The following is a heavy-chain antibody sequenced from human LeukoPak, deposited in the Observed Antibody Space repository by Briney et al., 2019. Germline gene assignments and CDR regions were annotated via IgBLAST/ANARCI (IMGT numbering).Heavy chain of an antibody. D-gene: IGHD6-19*01. Sequence: SETLSLTCAVYGGSLSGYYWTCIRQPPGKGLEWIGEINHGGSANYNPSLKSRVTMSVDTSKNQFSLRLSSVTAADTAVYYCARGTYSSGWLPDYWGQGTLVTVSS. CDR1: GGSLSGYY. V-gene: IGHV4-34*01. CDR3: ARGTYSSGWLPDY. CDR2: INHGGSA. J-gene: IGHJ4*02.